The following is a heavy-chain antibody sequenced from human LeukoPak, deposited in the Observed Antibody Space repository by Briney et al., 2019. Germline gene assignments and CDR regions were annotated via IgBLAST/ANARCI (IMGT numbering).Heavy chain of an antibody. D-gene: IGHD3-22*01. CDR3: ARNKSGYRSYYYYYYMDV. Sequence: PSETLSLTCAVYGGSFSGYYWSWIRQPPGKGLEWIGEINHSGSTNYNPSLKSRVTISVDTSKNQFSLKLSSVTAADTAVYYCARNKSGYRSYYYYYYMDVWGKGTTVTVSS. CDR2: INHSGST. CDR1: GGSFSGYY. J-gene: IGHJ6*03. V-gene: IGHV4-34*01.